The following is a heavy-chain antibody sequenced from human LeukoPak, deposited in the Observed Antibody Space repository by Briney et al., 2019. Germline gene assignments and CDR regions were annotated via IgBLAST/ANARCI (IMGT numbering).Heavy chain of an antibody. CDR1: GFILSSYA. Sequence: PGGSLRLSCAASGFILSSYAMHWVRQAPGKGLEWVAIISYDGSNKHYADSVKGRFIISRDNSKNTLYLQMNSLGAEDTAVFYCARDGIRGGSGSYIDYWGQGTLVTVSS. D-gene: IGHD3-10*01. V-gene: IGHV3-30-3*01. J-gene: IGHJ4*02. CDR3: ARDGIRGGSGSYIDY. CDR2: ISYDGSNK.